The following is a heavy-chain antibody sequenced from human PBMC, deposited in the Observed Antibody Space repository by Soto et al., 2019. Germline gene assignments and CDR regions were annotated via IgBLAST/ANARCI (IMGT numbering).Heavy chain of an antibody. V-gene: IGHV1-69*13. CDR2: IIPIFGTA. CDR3: DSSNYYDSSGPPTGTEFLMH. CDR1: GGTFSSYA. D-gene: IGHD3-22*01. Sequence: GASVKVSCKASGGTFSSYAISWVRQAPGQGLEWMGGIIPIFGTANYAQKFQGRVTITADESTSTAYMELSSLRSEDTAVYYCDSSNYYDSSGPPTGTEFLMHSGQGALVTFYS. J-gene: IGHJ1*01.